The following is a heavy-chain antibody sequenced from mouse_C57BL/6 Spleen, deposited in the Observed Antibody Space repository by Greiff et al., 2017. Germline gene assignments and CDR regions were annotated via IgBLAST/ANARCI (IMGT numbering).Heavy chain of an antibody. CDR3: ARRKNRWLRQDAMCD. J-gene: IGHJ4*01. CDR1: GYTFTSYW. Sequence: QVQLQQPGAELVKPGASVKLSCKASGYTFTSYWMQWVKQRPGQGLEWIGEIDPSDSYTNYNQKFKGKATLTVDTSSSKAYMQLSSLTSEDSAVYYCARRKNRWLRQDAMCDWGQGTTVSFST. V-gene: IGHV1-50*01. CDR2: IDPSDSYT. D-gene: IGHD2-2*01.